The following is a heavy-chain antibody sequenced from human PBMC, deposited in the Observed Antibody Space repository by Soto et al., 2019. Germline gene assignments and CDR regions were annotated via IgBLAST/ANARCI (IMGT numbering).Heavy chain of an antibody. CDR2: INSANGDT. CDR1: GYTFTSYG. Sequence: ASVKVSCKASGYTFTSYGISWVRQAPGQGLDWMGWINSANGDTKYSPKFQGRVTITRDTSASTAYMELSSLRSEDTAVYYCVRRHVSATGIDWFDPWGQGTLVTVSS. CDR3: VRRHVSATGIDWFDP. J-gene: IGHJ5*02. V-gene: IGHV1-18*01. D-gene: IGHD6-13*01.